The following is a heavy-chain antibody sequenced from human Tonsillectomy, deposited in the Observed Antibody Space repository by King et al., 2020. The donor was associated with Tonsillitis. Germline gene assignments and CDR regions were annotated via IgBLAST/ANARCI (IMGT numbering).Heavy chain of an antibody. Sequence: QLVQSGAEVKKPGSSVKVSCKASGVTFNNYAIIWVRQAPGQGLEWMGGISPVSGTVDYAQTFRDRVTFTADEATSTAYMELRSLRSEDTAVFYCATLKYYHSSDRFVAHWGQGTQVTVST. J-gene: IGHJ4*02. V-gene: IGHV1-69*01. D-gene: IGHD3-22*01. CDR1: GVTFNNYA. CDR3: ATLKYYHSSDRFVAH. CDR2: ISPVSGTV.